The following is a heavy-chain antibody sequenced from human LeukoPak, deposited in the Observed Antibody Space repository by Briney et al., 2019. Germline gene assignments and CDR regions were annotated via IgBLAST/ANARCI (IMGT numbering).Heavy chain of an antibody. CDR2: ISSSGNI. CDR1: GFTFSSYS. Sequence: GGSLRLSCAASGFTFSSYSMNWVRQAPGKGLEWLSYISSSGNIYYADSVRGRFTISRDNGKNSLYLQMNNLRAEDTAVYYCAKDYYGSGSDFDLFDYWGQGILVTVSS. V-gene: IGHV3-48*01. J-gene: IGHJ4*02. D-gene: IGHD3-10*01. CDR3: AKDYYGSGSDFDLFDY.